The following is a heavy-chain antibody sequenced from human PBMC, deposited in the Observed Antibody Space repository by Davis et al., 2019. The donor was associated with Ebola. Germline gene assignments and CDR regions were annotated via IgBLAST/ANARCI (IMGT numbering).Heavy chain of an antibody. J-gene: IGHJ4*02. D-gene: IGHD6-19*01. CDR1: GFTLSIYG. V-gene: IGHV3-30*02. CDR2: IRNDGNDQ. CDR3: AKGDNSGWYGFDY. Sequence: PGGSLRLSCAASGFTLSIYGMPWVRQAPGKGLEWVAFIRNDGNDQYYAGSVKGRFTISRDNSKNTLSLQMNSLRAEDTAVYYCAKGDNSGWYGFDYWGQGTLVTVSS.